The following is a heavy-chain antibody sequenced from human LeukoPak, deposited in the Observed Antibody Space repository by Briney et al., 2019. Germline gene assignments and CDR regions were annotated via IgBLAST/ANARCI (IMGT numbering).Heavy chain of an antibody. D-gene: IGHD2-8*01. CDR3: ARDNKRASMLYDY. CDR1: GFTFSSYE. Sequence: GGSLRLSCAASGFTFSSYEMNWVRQAPGKGLEWVAVISYDGSNKYYADSVKGRFTISRDNSKNTLYLQMNSLRAEDTAVYYCARDNKRASMLYDYWGQGTLVTVSS. J-gene: IGHJ4*02. CDR2: ISYDGSNK. V-gene: IGHV3-30*04.